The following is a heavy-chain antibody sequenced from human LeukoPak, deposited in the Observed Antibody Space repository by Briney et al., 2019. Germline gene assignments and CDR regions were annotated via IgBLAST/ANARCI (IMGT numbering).Heavy chain of an antibody. CDR3: AKSVRRVTMVRGPRDY. Sequence: PGGSLRLSCAASGFTFSSYAMSWVRQAPGKGLERVSAISGSGGSTYYADSVKGRFTISRDNSKNTLYLQMNSLRAEDTAVYYCAKSVRRVTMVRGPRDYWGQGTLVTVSS. CDR2: ISGSGGST. J-gene: IGHJ4*02. V-gene: IGHV3-23*01. D-gene: IGHD3-10*01. CDR1: GFTFSSYA.